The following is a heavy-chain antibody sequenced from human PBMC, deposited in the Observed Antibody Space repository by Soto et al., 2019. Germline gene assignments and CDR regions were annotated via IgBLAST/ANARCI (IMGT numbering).Heavy chain of an antibody. CDR2: ISWDGGST. D-gene: IGHD3-22*01. CDR1: GFTFYDYT. J-gene: IGHJ4*02. CDR3: AKERDYDSSGYYHGAFDY. V-gene: IGHV3-43*01. Sequence: GGSLRLSCAASGFTFYDYTMHWVRQAPGKGLEWVSLISWDGGSTYYADSVKGRFTISRDNSKNSLYLQMNSLRTEDTALYYCAKERDYDSSGYYHGAFDYWGQGTLVTVSS.